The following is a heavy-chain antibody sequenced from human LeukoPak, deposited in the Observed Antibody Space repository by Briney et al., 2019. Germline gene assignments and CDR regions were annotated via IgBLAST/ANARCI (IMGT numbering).Heavy chain of an antibody. CDR3: ARGVFGESLES. CDR1: GHTFAGYY. J-gene: IGHJ4*02. CDR2: MNPNVGGA. Sequence: ASVKVSCKASGHTFAGYYVYWVRQAPGQGLEWMGWMNPNVGGANFPQKFQGRVTVTSDPAISAAYMELRRLRSDDTAVYYCARGVFGESLESWGQGTLVTVSS. V-gene: IGHV1-2*02. D-gene: IGHD3-10*02.